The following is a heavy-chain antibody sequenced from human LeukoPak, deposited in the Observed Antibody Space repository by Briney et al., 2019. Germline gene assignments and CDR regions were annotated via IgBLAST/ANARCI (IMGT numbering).Heavy chain of an antibody. V-gene: IGHV3-21*01. CDR3: AINGGTYRPHAFDI. Sequence: GGSLRLSCAASGFTFSSYSMNWVRQAPGKGLEWVSSISSSSSYIYYADSVKGRFTISRDNAKNSLYLQMNSLRAEDTALYYCAINGGTYRPHAFDIWGHGTMVIVSS. J-gene: IGHJ3*02. CDR1: GFTFSSYS. CDR2: ISSSSSYI. D-gene: IGHD1-26*01.